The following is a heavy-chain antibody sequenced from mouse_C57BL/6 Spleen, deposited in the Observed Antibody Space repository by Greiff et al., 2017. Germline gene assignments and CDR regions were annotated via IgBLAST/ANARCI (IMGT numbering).Heavy chain of an antibody. D-gene: IGHD4-1*01. V-gene: IGHV1-69*01. CDR3: AITGTFDV. CDR2: IDPSDSYT. Sequence: QVQLQQPGAELVMPGASVKLSRKASGYTFTSYWMHWVKQRPGQGLEWIGEIDPSDSYTNYNQKFKGKSTLTVDKSSSTAYMQLSSLTSEDSAVYYCAITGTFDVWGTGTTVTVSS. CDR1: GYTFTSYW. J-gene: IGHJ1*03.